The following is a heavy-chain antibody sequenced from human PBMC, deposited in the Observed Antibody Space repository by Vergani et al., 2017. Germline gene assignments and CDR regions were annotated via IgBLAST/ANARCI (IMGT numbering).Heavy chain of an antibody. CDR1: GGSISSYY. Sequence: QVQLQESGPGLVKPSETLSLTCTVSGGSISSYYWSWIRQPPGKGLEWIGYIYYSGSTNYNPSLKSRVTISVDTSKNQFSLKLSSVTAADTAVYYCAKDREGSGPIDAFDIWGQGTMVTVSS. V-gene: IGHV4-59*01. CDR2: IYYSGST. J-gene: IGHJ3*02. D-gene: IGHD2-15*01. CDR3: AKDREGSGPIDAFDI.